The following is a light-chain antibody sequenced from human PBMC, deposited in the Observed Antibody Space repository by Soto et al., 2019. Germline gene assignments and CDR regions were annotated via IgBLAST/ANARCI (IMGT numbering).Light chain of an antibody. CDR1: QGIRND. Sequence: AIQMTQSPSSLSASLGDRVTISCRASQGIRNDLGWYQQKPGKAPKLLIYAASTLHIGVPSRFSGSGSGTDFTLTISSLQPEDIATYYCQQYDNLPLTFGGGTKVDIK. CDR3: QQYDNLPLT. J-gene: IGKJ4*01. CDR2: AAS. V-gene: IGKV1-6*01.